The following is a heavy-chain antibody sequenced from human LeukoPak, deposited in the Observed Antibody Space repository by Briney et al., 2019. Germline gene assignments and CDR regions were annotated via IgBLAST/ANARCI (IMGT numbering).Heavy chain of an antibody. Sequence: GGSLRLSCAASGFTFDDYAMHWVRRAPGKGLEWVSGISWNSGSIGYADSVKGRFTISRDNAKNSLYLQMNSLRAEDMALYYCAKDIDSGFSGTPCYFDYWGQGTLVTVSS. J-gene: IGHJ4*02. V-gene: IGHV3-9*03. CDR2: ISWNSGSI. D-gene: IGHD2/OR15-2a*01. CDR1: GFTFDDYA. CDR3: AKDIDSGFSGTPCYFDY.